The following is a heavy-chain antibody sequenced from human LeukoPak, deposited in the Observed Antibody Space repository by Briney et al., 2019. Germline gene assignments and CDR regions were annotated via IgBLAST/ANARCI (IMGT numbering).Heavy chain of an antibody. CDR3: ARLMNYYDSNDY. CDR2: INHSGST. J-gene: IGHJ4*02. D-gene: IGHD3-22*01. V-gene: IGHV4-34*01. CDR1: GGSFSGYY. Sequence: SETLSPTCAVYGGSFSGYYWSWIRQPPGNGLEWIGEINHSGSTNYNPSLKSRVTISVDTSKNQFSLKLSSVTAADTAVYYCARLMNYYDSNDYWGQGTLVTVSS.